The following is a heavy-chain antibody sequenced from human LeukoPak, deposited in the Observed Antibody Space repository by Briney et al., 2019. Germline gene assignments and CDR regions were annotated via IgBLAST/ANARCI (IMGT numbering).Heavy chain of an antibody. D-gene: IGHD4-17*01. J-gene: IGHJ4*02. Sequence: PGGSLRLSCAASGFTFSSYGMHWVRQAPGKGLEWVAVISYDGSNKYYADSVKGRFTISRDNSKNTLYLQMNSLRAEDTAVYYCAKRVLPSTVTHYFDYWGQGTLVTVSS. CDR3: AKRVLPSTVTHYFDY. CDR2: ISYDGSNK. CDR1: GFTFSSYG. V-gene: IGHV3-30*18.